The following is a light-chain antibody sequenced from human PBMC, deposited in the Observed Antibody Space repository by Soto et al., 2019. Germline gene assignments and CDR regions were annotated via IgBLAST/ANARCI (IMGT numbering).Light chain of an antibody. CDR2: AAS. V-gene: IGKV1-39*01. CDR1: QSISNC. J-gene: IGKJ1*01. Sequence: DIQLIQFPSFPFESAGDRVTITCRASQSISNCLNCYQQKLGKAPKFLIYAASSLQSGVPSRFSGSGSGKDFPLTISRLHPDDFATYYCQQSYSTPLTFGQGTKV. CDR3: QQSYSTPLT.